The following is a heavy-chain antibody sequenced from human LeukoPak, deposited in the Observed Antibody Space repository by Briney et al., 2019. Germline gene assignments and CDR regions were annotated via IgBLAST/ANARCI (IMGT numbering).Heavy chain of an antibody. V-gene: IGHV3-33*01. CDR2: IWYDGSNK. CDR1: GFTFSSYG. CDR3: ARDGPQGDLHH. D-gene: IGHD1-26*01. Sequence: GGSLRLSCAASGFTFSSYGMHWVRQAPGKGLEWVAVIWYDGSNKYYADSVKGRFTISRDNSKNTLYLQMNSLRAEDTAVYYCARDGPQGDLHHWGQGTLVTVSS. J-gene: IGHJ5*02.